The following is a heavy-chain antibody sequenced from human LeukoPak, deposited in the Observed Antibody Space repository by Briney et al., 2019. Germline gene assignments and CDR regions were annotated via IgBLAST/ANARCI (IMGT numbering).Heavy chain of an antibody. V-gene: IGHV4-34*01. D-gene: IGHD3-22*01. J-gene: IGHJ4*02. Sequence: SETLSLTCAVYGGSFSSYYWSWIRQPPGKGLEWIGEINHSGSTNYNPSLKSRVTISVDTSKNQFSLKLSSVTAADTAVYYFASIGDSSGYSSDYWGQGTLVTVSS. CDR1: GGSFSSYY. CDR2: INHSGST. CDR3: ASIGDSSGYSSDY.